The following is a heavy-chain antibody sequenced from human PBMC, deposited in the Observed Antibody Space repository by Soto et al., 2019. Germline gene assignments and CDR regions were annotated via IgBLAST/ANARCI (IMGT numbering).Heavy chain of an antibody. CDR3: AKDLTRQLAYWLDP. J-gene: IGHJ5*02. D-gene: IGHD6-6*01. CDR1: GYSFTGYY. Sequence: GASGRVSCKSSGYSFTGYYIHWLRQAPGQGLEWMGWINAHSGGTEYAQKFQGRVTLTRDTSIATAYLTLTSLTSDDTALYYCAKDLTRQLAYWLDPWGQGTQVTVSS. CDR2: INAHSGGT. V-gene: IGHV1-2*02.